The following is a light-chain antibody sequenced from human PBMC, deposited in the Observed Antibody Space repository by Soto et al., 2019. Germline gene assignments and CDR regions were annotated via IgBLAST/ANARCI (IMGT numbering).Light chain of an antibody. CDR1: QTISSW. CDR3: QHYNSYSGA. V-gene: IGKV1-5*03. Sequence: DIQMTQAPSTLSGSVGDRVTITCRASQTISSWLAWYQQKPGKATKLLIYKTSSLKSGVPSRFSGSGSGTEFTLTINCLQPDDFATYYCQHYNSYSGAFGQGTKVDIK. J-gene: IGKJ1*01. CDR2: KTS.